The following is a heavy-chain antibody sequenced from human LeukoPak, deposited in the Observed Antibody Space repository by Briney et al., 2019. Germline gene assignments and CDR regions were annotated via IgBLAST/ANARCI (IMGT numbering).Heavy chain of an antibody. J-gene: IGHJ6*03. CDR3: AREGLYSSSPPYYYYYMDI. D-gene: IGHD6-13*01. CDR1: GYTFTSYD. Sequence: ASVNVSCKASGYTFTSYDINWVRQATGPGLKWMGWMNPNSGNTGYAQKFQGRVTITRNTSIRTAYMELSSLRSEDTAVYYCAREGLYSSSPPYYYYYMDIWGKGTTVTVSS. V-gene: IGHV1-8*03. CDR2: MNPNSGNT.